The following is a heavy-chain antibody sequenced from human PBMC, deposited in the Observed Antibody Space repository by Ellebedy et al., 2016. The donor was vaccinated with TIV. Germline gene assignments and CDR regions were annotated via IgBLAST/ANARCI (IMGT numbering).Heavy chain of an antibody. J-gene: IGHJ4*02. V-gene: IGHV1-8*01. Sequence: ASVKVSCXASGYTFTSYDINWVRQATGQGLEWMGWMNPNSGNTGYAQKFQGRVTMTRNTSISTAYMELSSLRSEDTAVYYCARLEGEYYDFWSGYFSSVLSGWKFDYWGQGTLVTVSS. CDR3: ARLEGEYYDFWSGYFSSVLSGWKFDY. CDR1: GYTFTSYD. D-gene: IGHD3-3*01. CDR2: MNPNSGNT.